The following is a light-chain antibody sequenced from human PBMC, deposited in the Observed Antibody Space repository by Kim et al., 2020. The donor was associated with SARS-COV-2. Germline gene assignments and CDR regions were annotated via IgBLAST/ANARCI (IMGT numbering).Light chain of an antibody. Sequence: VTPQEKVPIPCRASQNIGSNLHWYQQKPGQSPKLLIKYGSQSFSGVPSKLSGSGSGTDFTLTIKNLEAEDAATYYCHQSHTLPWTFVQGTKVDIK. J-gene: IGKJ1*01. CDR3: HQSHTLPWT. CDR1: QNIGSN. V-gene: IGKV6-21*01. CDR2: YGS.